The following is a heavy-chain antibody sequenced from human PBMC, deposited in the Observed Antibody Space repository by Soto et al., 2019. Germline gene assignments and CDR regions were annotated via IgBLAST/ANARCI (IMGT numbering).Heavy chain of an antibody. J-gene: IGHJ4*02. D-gene: IGHD3-10*01. Sequence: SETLSLTCTFSGCSISSSSYYWGWIRQPPGKDLEWIGSIYYSGSTYYNPSLKSRVTISVDTSKNQFSLKLTSVTAADTAVYYCARGFRPFDSWGQGTLVTVSS. CDR2: IYYSGST. CDR3: ARGFRPFDS. CDR1: GCSISSSSYY. V-gene: IGHV4-39*01.